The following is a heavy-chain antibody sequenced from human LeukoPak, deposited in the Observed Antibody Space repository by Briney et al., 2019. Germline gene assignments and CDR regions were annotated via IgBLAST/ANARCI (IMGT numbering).Heavy chain of an antibody. J-gene: IGHJ4*02. CDR1: GFTFSSYA. CDR2: ISSNGGST. D-gene: IGHD3-10*01. Sequence: PGGSLRLSCAAAGFTFSSYAMHWVRQAAGKGLEYVSAISSNGGSTYYANSVKGRFTISRANSKNPLYLQMGSLRAEDMAVYYCARDGVPATIGVYYFDYWGQGTLVTVSS. CDR3: ARDGVPATIGVYYFDY. V-gene: IGHV3-64*01.